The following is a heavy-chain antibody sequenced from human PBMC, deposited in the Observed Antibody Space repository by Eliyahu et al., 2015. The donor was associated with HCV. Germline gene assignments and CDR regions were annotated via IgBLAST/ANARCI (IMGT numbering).Heavy chain of an antibody. CDR1: GGSISSGAYY. V-gene: IGHV4-30-4*01. J-gene: IGHJ6*02. CDR2: ISYSGST. D-gene: IGHD6-25*01. CDR3: VRDAHIIAANIYYYGMDV. Sequence: QVQLQESGPGLVKPSQTLSLTCTVSGGSISSGAYYWSWXRQPPGRGLEWIGYISYSGSTYYNPSLRSRVTVSVDTSKNQFSLKMRSVTVADTAVYYCVRDAHIIAANIYYYGMDVWGQGTTVTVSS.